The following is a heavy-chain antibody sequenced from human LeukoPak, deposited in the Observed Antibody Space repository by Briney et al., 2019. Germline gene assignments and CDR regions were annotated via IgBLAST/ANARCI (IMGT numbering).Heavy chain of an antibody. CDR3: ARHPYYYGSGRRGYYFDY. CDR1: GGSISTSSYY. V-gene: IGHV4-39*01. J-gene: IGHJ4*02. D-gene: IGHD3-10*01. CDR2: IYYSGST. Sequence: SETLSLTCTVSGGSISTSSYYWGWIRQPPGKRLECIGNIYYSGSTYYNPSLKSRVTISVDTSKNQFSLKLSSVTAADTAVYYCARHPYYYGSGRRGYYFDYWGQGTLVTVSS.